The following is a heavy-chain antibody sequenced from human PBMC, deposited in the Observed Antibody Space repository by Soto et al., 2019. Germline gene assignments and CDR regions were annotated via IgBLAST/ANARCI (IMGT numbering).Heavy chain of an antibody. D-gene: IGHD2-21*02. CDR1: GESFSNYY. J-gene: IGHJ4*02. Sequence: SETLSLTCVVYGESFSNYYWTWIRQPPGKGLVWIGQINHSGSSTYNPSLKSRVTISVDTSKNKFSLKLNPVSSADTAVYYCARGLTHSVEVTANRPYDYWGQGIQVTVSS. CDR3: ARGLTHSVEVTANRPYDY. V-gene: IGHV4-34*01. CDR2: INHSGSS.